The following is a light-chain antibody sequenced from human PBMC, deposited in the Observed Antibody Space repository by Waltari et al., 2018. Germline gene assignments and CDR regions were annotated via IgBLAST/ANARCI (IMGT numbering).Light chain of an antibody. CDR2: GAS. CDR3: QQYFDWPMYT. V-gene: IGKV3-15*01. J-gene: IGKJ2*01. Sequence: EIVITQSPDTLSVSPGERATLSCRASQSVTTNLAWYQQKPGQAPRLLLYGASTRATGIPARFSGSGSGTDFTLTISSLQSEDFAVYYCQQYFDWPMYTFAQGTKLEIK. CDR1: QSVTTN.